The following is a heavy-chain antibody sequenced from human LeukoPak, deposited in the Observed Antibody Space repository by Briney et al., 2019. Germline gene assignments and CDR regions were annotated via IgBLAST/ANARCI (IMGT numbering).Heavy chain of an antibody. CDR1: GYTFTSYA. CDR3: ARAPRYCSSTSCRLDY. D-gene: IGHD2-2*01. Sequence: ALVTVSCTASGYTFTSYAMHWVRQAPGQRLEWMGWINAGNGNTKYSQKFQGRVTITRDTSASTAYMELSSLRSEDTAVYYCARAPRYCSSTSCRLDYWGQGTLVTVSS. CDR2: INAGNGNT. J-gene: IGHJ4*02. V-gene: IGHV1-3*01.